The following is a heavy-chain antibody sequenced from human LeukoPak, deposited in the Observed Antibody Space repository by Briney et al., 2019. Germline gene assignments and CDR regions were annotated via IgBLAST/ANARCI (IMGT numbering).Heavy chain of an antibody. V-gene: IGHV1-18*01. CDR1: SYTFTSYG. CDR2: ISAYNGNT. Sequence: GASVKVSCKASSYTFTSYGISWVRQAPGQGLEWMGWISAYNGNTNYAQKLQGRVTMTTDTSTSTAYMELRSLRSDDTAVYYCARGYSSSWSVAFDIWGQGTMVTVSS. CDR3: ARGYSSSWSVAFDI. D-gene: IGHD6-13*01. J-gene: IGHJ3*02.